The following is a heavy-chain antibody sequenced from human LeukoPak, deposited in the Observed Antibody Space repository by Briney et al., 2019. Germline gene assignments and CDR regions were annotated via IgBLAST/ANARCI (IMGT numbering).Heavy chain of an antibody. D-gene: IGHD3-22*01. CDR2: INHSGST. CDR1: GGSISSSSYY. V-gene: IGHV4-39*07. CDR3: ARRCRYYDSSGYSYYYYYYMDV. Sequence: SETLSLTCTVSGGSISSSSYYWGWIRQPPGKGLEWIGEINHSGSTNYNPSLKSRVTISVDTSKNQFSLKLSSVTAADTAVYYCARRCRYYDSSGYSYYYYYYMDVWGKGTTVTVSS. J-gene: IGHJ6*03.